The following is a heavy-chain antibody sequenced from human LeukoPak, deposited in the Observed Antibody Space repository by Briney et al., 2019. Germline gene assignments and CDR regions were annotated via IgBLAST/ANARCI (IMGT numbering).Heavy chain of an antibody. CDR2: ISSSSSYI. CDR1: GFTFSSYS. CDR3: ARDPVYGSGSTIRRGLDDY. Sequence: PGGSLRLSCAASGFTFSSYSMNWVRQAPGKGLEWVSSISSSSSYIYYADSVKGRFTISRDDAKNSLYLQMNSLRAEDTAVYYCARDPVYGSGSTIRRGLDDYWGREPWSPSPQ. V-gene: IGHV3-21*01. J-gene: IGHJ4*02. D-gene: IGHD3-10*01.